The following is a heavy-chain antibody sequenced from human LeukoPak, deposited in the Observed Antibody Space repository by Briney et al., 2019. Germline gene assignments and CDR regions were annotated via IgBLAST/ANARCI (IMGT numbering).Heavy chain of an antibody. CDR3: ARDRSYVGFDY. CDR1: GFTFADYT. J-gene: IGHJ4*02. V-gene: IGHV3-69-1*01. D-gene: IGHD4-23*01. Sequence: GGSLRLSCAASGFTFADYTIGWVRQAPGKGLEWVSSISTRSNIYYADSVKGRFTVSRDSAKNTVYLQTNSLRAEATAVYYCARDRSYVGFDYWGQGTLVTVSS. CDR2: ISTRSNI.